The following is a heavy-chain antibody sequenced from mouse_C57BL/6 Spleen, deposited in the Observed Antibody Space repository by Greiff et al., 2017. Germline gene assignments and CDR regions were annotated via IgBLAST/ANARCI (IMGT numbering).Heavy chain of an antibody. V-gene: IGHV1-42*01. D-gene: IGHD1-1*01. CDR1: GYSFTGYY. Sequence: VQLKESGPELVKPGASVKISCKASGYSFTGYYMNWVKQSPEKSLEWIGEINPSTGGTTYNQKFKAKATLTVDKSSSTAYMQLKSLTSEDSAVYYCAREGGIITTVPRAMDDWGQGTSVTVSS. J-gene: IGHJ4*01. CDR2: INPSTGGT. CDR3: AREGGIITTVPRAMDD.